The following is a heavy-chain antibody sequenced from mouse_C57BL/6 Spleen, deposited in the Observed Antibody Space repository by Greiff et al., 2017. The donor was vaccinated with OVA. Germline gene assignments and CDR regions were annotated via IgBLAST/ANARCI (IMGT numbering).Heavy chain of an antibody. Sequence: VKLMESGPELVKPGASVKISCKASGYAFSSSWMNWVKQRPGKGLEWIGRIYPGDGDTNYNGKFKGKATLTADKSSSTAYMQLSSLTSEDSAVYDCAIWGEANWGQGTLVTVSA. CDR1: GYAFSSSW. CDR2: IYPGDGDT. V-gene: IGHV1-82*01. D-gene: IGHD4-1*01. J-gene: IGHJ3*01. CDR3: AIWGEAN.